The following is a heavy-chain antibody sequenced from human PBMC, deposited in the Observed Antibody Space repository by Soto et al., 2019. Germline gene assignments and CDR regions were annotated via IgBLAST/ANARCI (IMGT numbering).Heavy chain of an antibody. D-gene: IGHD3-9*01. J-gene: IGHJ6*02. CDR1: GGSISSSSYY. CDR2: IYYSGST. CDR3: ASTDSYDILTGYSGGMDV. Sequence: PSETLSLTCTVSGGSISSSSYYWGWIRQPPGKGLEWIGSIYYSGSTYYNPSLKSRVTISVDTSKNQFSLKLSSVTAADTAVYYCASTDSYDILTGYSGGMDVWGQGTTVTVSS. V-gene: IGHV4-39*01.